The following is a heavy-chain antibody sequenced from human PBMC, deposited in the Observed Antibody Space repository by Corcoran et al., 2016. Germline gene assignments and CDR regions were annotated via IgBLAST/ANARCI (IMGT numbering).Heavy chain of an antibody. CDR3: ARTRSRSSGWYGVRNY. CDR2: IYPSGGST. J-gene: IGHJ4*02. CDR1: GYTFTSYY. D-gene: IGHD6-19*01. Sequence: QVQLVQSGAEVKKPGASVKVSCKASGYTFTSYYMHWVRQAPGQGLEWMGIIYPSGGSTSYAQKFQGRVTMTRDTSTSTVYMELSSLRSEDTAVYYCARTRSRSSGWYGVRNYWGQGTLVTVSS. V-gene: IGHV1-46*01.